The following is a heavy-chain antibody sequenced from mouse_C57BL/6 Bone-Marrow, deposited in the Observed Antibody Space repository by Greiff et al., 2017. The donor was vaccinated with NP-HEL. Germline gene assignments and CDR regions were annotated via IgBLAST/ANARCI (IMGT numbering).Heavy chain of an antibody. Sequence: EVQLQESGPGLAKPSQTLSLTCSVTGYSITSDYWNWIRKFPGNKLEYMGYISYSGSTYYNPSLKSRISITRDTSKNQYYLQLNSVTTEDTATYYCARGKLEGNYGGDYFDYWGQGTTLTVSS. J-gene: IGHJ2*01. CDR3: ARGKLEGNYGGDYFDY. D-gene: IGHD2-1*01. CDR1: GYSITSDY. V-gene: IGHV3-8*01. CDR2: ISYSGST.